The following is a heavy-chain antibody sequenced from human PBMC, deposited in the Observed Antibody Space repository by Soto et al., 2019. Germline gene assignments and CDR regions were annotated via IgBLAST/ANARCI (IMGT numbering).Heavy chain of an antibody. D-gene: IGHD6-19*01. J-gene: IGHJ4*02. CDR1: GDTFTSYA. V-gene: IGHV1-3*01. CDR3: ASGSSGWYLFDY. CDR2: INAGNGNT. Sequence: ASVKVSCKASGDTFTSYAMHCVRQAPGQRLEWMGWINAGNGNTKYSQKFQGRVTITRDTSASTAYMELSSLRSEDTAVYYCASGSSGWYLFDYWGQGTLVTVSS.